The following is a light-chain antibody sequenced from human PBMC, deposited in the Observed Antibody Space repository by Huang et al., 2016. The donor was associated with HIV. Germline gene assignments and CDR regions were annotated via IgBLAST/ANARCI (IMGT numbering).Light chain of an antibody. CDR1: QSVNNN. CDR2: GVS. V-gene: IGKV3-15*01. Sequence: EIVMTQSPATLSVSPGERVTLSCRASQSVNNNLAWYQQKPGQAPRLLIYGVSTRATGIPARFSVRGSGTEFTLTISSLQSEDFAIYYCQQYYDWPPITFGQGTRLEIK. CDR3: QQYYDWPPIT. J-gene: IGKJ5*01.